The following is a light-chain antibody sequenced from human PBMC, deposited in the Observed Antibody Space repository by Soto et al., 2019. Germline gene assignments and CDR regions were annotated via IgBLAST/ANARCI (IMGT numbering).Light chain of an antibody. V-gene: IGLV1-40*01. CDR1: SSNIGAVYD. Sequence: QSVLTQPPPVSGAPGQRVTISCTGSSSNIGAVYDVHWYQQLPGTAPKLLIYGNSNRPSGAPDRFSGSKSGTSASLAITGLQAEDEADYYCQSYDSSLSVYVFGTGTKVTGL. J-gene: IGLJ1*01. CDR3: QSYDSSLSVYV. CDR2: GNS.